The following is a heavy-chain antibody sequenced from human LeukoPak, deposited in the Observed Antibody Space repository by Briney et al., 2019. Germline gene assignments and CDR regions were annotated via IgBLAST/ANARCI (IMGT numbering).Heavy chain of an antibody. CDR3: ARSEYSSGWVLGEVDAFDI. J-gene: IGHJ3*02. V-gene: IGHV1-69*05. D-gene: IGHD6-19*01. Sequence: SVKVSCKASGGTFSSYAISWVRQAPGQGLEWMGRIIPIFGTANYAQKFQGRVTITTDESTSTAYMELSSLRSEDTAAYYCARSEYSSGWVLGEVDAFDIWGQGTMVTVSS. CDR2: IIPIFGTA. CDR1: GGTFSSYA.